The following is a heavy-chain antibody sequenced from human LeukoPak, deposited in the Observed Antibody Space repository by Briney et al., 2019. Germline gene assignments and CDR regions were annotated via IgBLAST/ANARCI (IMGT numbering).Heavy chain of an antibody. J-gene: IGHJ4*02. V-gene: IGHV4-38-2*02. Sequence: SETLSLTCTVSGYSISSDHYWGWIRQSPGKVLEWIGSIYHGGSTYYNPSLRSRVIVSVDTSKNHFSLKMSSVTAADTAVYYCARDLASCAGDCYSDGFDYWGQGALVTVSS. CDR3: ARDLASCAGDCYSDGFDY. D-gene: IGHD2-21*02. CDR1: GYSISSDHY. CDR2: IYHGGST.